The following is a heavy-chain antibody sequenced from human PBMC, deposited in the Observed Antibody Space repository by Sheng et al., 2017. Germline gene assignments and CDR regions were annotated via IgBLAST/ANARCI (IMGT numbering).Heavy chain of an antibody. J-gene: IGHJ4*02. CDR1: GFPFGSYG. Sequence: QVQLVQSGGEGEEAWGLSEVSCKASGFPFGSYGLHWVRQAPGQRLEWMGWINADNGKTKYSQKFQGRVTITRDASASTVYMNLSSLRSEDTAVYYCARDLLSIGSYFDFWGQGTLVTVSS. CDR3: ARDLLSIGSYFDF. V-gene: IGHV1-3*01. D-gene: IGHD1-26*01. CDR2: INADNGKT.